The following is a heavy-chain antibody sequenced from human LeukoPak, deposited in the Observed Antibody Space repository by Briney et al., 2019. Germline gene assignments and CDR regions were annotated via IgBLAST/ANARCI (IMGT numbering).Heavy chain of an antibody. V-gene: IGHV1-18*01. CDR2: ISAYDGNT. D-gene: IGHD2-2*01. Sequence: PKASVKVSCKASGYTFTSYGISWVRQAPGQGLEWMGWISAYDGNTNYAQKLQGRVTMTTDTSTSTAYMELRSLRSDDTAVYYCARDWGYCSSTSCSSFDYWGQGTLVTVSS. CDR1: GYTFTSYG. CDR3: ARDWGYCSSTSCSSFDY. J-gene: IGHJ4*02.